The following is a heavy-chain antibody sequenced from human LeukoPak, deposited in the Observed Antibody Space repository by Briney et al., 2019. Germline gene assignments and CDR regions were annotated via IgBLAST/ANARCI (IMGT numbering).Heavy chain of an antibody. D-gene: IGHD6-19*01. CDR2: ITPSGATT. V-gene: IGHV3-23*01. J-gene: IGHJ4*02. CDR1: GFSFSTYA. CDR3: TKACSSGRAPFDH. Sequence: GGSLRLSCAASGFSFSTYAMSWVRQAPGKGLEWVSGITPSGATTYYADSAKGRFTVSRDSSKDTLYLEMSSLRADDTAVYYCTKACSSGRAPFDHWGQGTLVTVSS.